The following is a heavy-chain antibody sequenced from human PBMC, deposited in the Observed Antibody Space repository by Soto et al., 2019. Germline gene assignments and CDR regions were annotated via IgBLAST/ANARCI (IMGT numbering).Heavy chain of an antibody. CDR3: APDLIYSGSPGRNFQH. CDR1: GYTNSELS. D-gene: IGHD6-19*01. CDR2: FDPEDGET. Sequence: VNVSWKVSGYTNSELSMHCLRKETGKGLEWMGGFDPEDGETIYAQKFQGRVTMTEDTSTDTAYMELSSLRSEDTAVYYCAPDLIYSGSPGRNFQHWGQGTLVTVSS. J-gene: IGHJ1*01. V-gene: IGHV1-24*01.